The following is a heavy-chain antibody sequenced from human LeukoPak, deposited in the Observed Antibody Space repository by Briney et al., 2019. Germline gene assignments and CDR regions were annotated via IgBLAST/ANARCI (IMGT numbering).Heavy chain of an antibody. Sequence: ASVKDSCKASGCTFTSYAMHWVRQAPGQRREWMGWINAGNGNTKYSQEFHGRASMTRETSASTAYMELRSLRSEDMAVYYCARPGRYVNYFDYCGQGPVVTVSS. CDR1: GCTFTSYA. V-gene: IGHV1-3*03. CDR2: INAGNGNT. CDR3: ARPGRYVNYFDY. D-gene: IGHD3-16*01. J-gene: IGHJ4*02.